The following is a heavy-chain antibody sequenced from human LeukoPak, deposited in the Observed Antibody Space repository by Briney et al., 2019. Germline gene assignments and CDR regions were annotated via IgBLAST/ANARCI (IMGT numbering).Heavy chain of an antibody. CDR1: GFTFRNYA. V-gene: IGHV3-64*01. Sequence: GGSLRLSCAASGFTFRNYAMYWVRQAPGKGLEYVSGIKSNGGSTFYANSVKGRFTISRDNSKNTLYLQMGSLRGEDMAVYYCARKRLTGATHGGFDIWGQGTMVTVSS. CDR3: ARKRLTGATHGGFDI. J-gene: IGHJ3*02. CDR2: IKSNGGST. D-gene: IGHD1-20*01.